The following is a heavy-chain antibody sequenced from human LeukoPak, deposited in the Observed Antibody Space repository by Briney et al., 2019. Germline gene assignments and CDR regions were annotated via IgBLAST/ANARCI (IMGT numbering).Heavy chain of an antibody. J-gene: IGHJ5*02. V-gene: IGHV1-18*01. CDR2: ISAYNGNT. CDR3: ARGHLEWLLGAYNWFDP. D-gene: IGHD3-3*01. Sequence: ASVKVSCKASGYTFTSYGISWVRQAPGQGLEWMGWISAYNGNTNYAQKLQGRVTMTTDTSTSTAYMELRSLRSDDTAVYYCARGHLEWLLGAYNWFDPWGQGTLVTVPS. CDR1: GYTFTSYG.